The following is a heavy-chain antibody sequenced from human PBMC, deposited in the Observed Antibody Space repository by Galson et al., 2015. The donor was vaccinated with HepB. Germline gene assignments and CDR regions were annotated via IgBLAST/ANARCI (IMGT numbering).Heavy chain of an antibody. Sequence: SVKVSCKASGGTFSSYTISWVRQAPGQGLEWMGRIIPILGIANYAQKFQGRVTITAGKSTSTVYMELSSLRSEDTAVYYCAREVGDIVATTAFDYWGQGTLVTVSS. V-gene: IGHV1-69*04. CDR2: IIPILGIA. J-gene: IGHJ4*02. CDR1: GGTFSSYT. CDR3: AREVGDIVATTAFDY. D-gene: IGHD5-12*01.